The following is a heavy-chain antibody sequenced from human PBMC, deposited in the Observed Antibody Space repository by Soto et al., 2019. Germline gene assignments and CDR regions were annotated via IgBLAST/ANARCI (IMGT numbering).Heavy chain of an antibody. CDR1: GFTFRNYA. V-gene: IGHV3-30*04. CDR2: ISYDGRSK. CDR3: ARERGIVATGTFSY. D-gene: IGHD6-13*01. J-gene: IGHJ4*02. Sequence: QVQLVESGGGVVQPGRSLRLSCAASGFTFRNYAMYWVHQAPNKGLEWVAVISYDGRSKYYADSVKGRFTISRDSSKNTLSLQMNSLGAEDTAVYYCARERGIVATGTFSYWGQGTLVTVSS.